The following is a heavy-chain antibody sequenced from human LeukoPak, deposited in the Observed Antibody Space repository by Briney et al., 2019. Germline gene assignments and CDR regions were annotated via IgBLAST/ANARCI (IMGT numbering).Heavy chain of an antibody. CDR2: ISYDGSNK. Sequence: DPGRSLRLSCAASGFTFSSYAMHWVRQAPGKGLEWVAVISYDGSNKYYADSVKGRFTISGDNSKNTLYLQMNSLRAEVTAVYYCARDKVEEGWFDPWGQGTLVTVSS. CDR3: ARDKVEEGWFDP. CDR1: GFTFSSYA. D-gene: IGHD2-15*01. V-gene: IGHV3-30*01. J-gene: IGHJ5*02.